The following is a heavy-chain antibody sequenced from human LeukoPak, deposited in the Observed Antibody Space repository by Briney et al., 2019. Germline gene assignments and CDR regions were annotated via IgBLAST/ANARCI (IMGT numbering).Heavy chain of an antibody. D-gene: IGHD6-19*01. V-gene: IGHV3-23*01. J-gene: IGHJ4*02. CDR1: GFSFGSYA. CDR2: ISGRGGST. CDR3: AKDRGSGWPQFDY. Sequence: GGSLRLSCAASGFSFGSYAMSWVRQAPGKGLEWVSAISGRGGSTYYADSVKGRFTISRDNSKNILYLQMNSLRAEDTAVYYCAKDRGSGWPQFDYWGQGTLVTVSS.